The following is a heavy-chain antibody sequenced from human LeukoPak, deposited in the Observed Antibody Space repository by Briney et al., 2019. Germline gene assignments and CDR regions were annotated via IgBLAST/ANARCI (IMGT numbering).Heavy chain of an antibody. CDR2: INPSGGST. J-gene: IGHJ4*02. CDR1: GYTFTSYY. Sequence: GASVKVSCKASGYTFTSYYMHWVRQAPGQGLEWMGIINPSGGSTSYAQKFQGRVTMTRDTSTSTVYMELSSLSSEDTAVYYCARDLSPDTAMVYFDYWGQGTLVTVSS. V-gene: IGHV1-46*01. D-gene: IGHD5-18*01. CDR3: ARDLSPDTAMVYFDY.